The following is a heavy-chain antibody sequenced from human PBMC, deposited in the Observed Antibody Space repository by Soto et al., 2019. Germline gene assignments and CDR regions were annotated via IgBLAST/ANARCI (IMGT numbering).Heavy chain of an antibody. CDR3: ARIGVFAREIVA. D-gene: IGHD2-15*01. CDR2: INPNSGVT. J-gene: IGHJ5*02. CDR1: GYTFTAYY. Sequence: ASVKVSCKSSGYTFTAYYLHWVRQAPGQGLEWMGWINPNSGVTNYAQKFQDRVTMTRDTSISTAYMELDSLKSDDTAVYYCARIGVFAREIVAWGQGTLVTVSS. V-gene: IGHV1-2*02.